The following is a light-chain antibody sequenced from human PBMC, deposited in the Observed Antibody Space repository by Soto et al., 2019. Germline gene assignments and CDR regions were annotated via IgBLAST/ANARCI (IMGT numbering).Light chain of an antibody. J-gene: IGKJ1*01. CDR2: GAS. V-gene: IGKV3-15*01. Sequence: EIVMTQSPATLSVSPGERATRSCRASQSVSSNLAWYQQKPGQAPRLLIYGASTRATGIPARFSGSGSGTEFTLTISSLQSEDFAVYYCQQYNNWPRGTLGQGTKVEIK. CDR1: QSVSSN. CDR3: QQYNNWPRGT.